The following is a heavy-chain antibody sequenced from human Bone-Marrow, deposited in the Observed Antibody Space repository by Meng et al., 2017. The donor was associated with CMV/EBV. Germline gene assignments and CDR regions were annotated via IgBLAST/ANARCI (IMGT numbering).Heavy chain of an antibody. V-gene: IGHV3-20*04. Sequence: GESLKISCAASGFTFDDYGMSWVRQAPGKGLEWVSGINWSGGSTRYADSVKGRFTISRDNAKNSLYLQMNSLRAEDTAVYYCRVPGALDYWGQGTLVTVSS. J-gene: IGHJ4*02. D-gene: IGHD2-2*01. CDR3: RVPGALDY. CDR1: GFTFDDYG. CDR2: INWSGGST.